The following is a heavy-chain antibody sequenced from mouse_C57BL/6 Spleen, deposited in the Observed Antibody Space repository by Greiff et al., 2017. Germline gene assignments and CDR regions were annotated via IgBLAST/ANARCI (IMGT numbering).Heavy chain of an antibody. CDR1: GFNITDDY. CDR2: VDPENGDT. D-gene: IGHD1-1*01. J-gene: IGHJ4*01. CDR3: TASTTVVASYYAMDY. Sequence: VQLKESGAELVRPGASVKLSCTASGFNITDDYMRWVKPRPERGLEWIGWVDPENGDTEYASKFQGKATITVDTSYNTAYLQLSSLTSEATADYYTTASTTVVASYYAMDYWGQGTSVTVSS. V-gene: IGHV14-4*01.